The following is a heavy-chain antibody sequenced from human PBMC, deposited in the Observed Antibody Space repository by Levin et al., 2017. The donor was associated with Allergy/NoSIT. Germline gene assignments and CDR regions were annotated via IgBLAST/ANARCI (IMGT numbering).Heavy chain of an antibody. Sequence: GGSLRLSCAASGFTFSSYAMSWVRQAPGKGLEWVSAISGSGGSTFYADSVKGRFTISRDNSKNTLYLQMYSLRAEDTALYCCAKDEDYSSSWYTGVFDYWGQGTLVTVSS. J-gene: IGHJ4*02. CDR3: AKDEDYSSSWYTGVFDY. D-gene: IGHD6-13*01. CDR1: GFTFSSYA. CDR2: ISGSGGST. V-gene: IGHV3-23*01.